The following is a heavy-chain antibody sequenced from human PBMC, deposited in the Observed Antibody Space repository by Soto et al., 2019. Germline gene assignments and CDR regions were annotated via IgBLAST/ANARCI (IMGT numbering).Heavy chain of an antibody. D-gene: IGHD6-19*01. J-gene: IGHJ1*01. Sequence: QVQLQQWGAGLLKPSETLSLTCAVYGGSFSGYYWSWIRQPPGKGLEWIGEINHSGSTNYNPSLKSRVTIXXDXSXXQFSLKLSSVTAADTAVYYCARVEQWLVRYRYFQHWGQGTLVTVSS. V-gene: IGHV4-34*01. CDR1: GGSFSGYY. CDR3: ARVEQWLVRYRYFQH. CDR2: INHSGST.